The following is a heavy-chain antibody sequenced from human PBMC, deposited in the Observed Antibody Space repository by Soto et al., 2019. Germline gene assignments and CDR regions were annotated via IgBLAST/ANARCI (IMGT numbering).Heavy chain of an antibody. Sequence: PGGSLRLSCAASGFTFSSYAMSWVRQAPGKGLEWVSAISGSGGSTYYADSVKGRFTISRDNSKNTLYLQMNSLRAEDTAVYYCAKYTYYDILTGYQDFDYWGQGTLVTVSS. CDR2: ISGSGGST. CDR1: GFTFSSYA. V-gene: IGHV3-23*01. D-gene: IGHD3-9*01. CDR3: AKYTYYDILTGYQDFDY. J-gene: IGHJ4*02.